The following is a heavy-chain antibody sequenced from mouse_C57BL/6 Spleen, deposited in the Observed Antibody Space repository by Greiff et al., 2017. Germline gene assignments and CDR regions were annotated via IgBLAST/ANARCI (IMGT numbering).Heavy chain of an antibody. CDR2: IHPNSGST. Sequence: QVQLQQPGAELVKPGASVKLSCKASGYTFTSYWMHWVKQRPGQGLEWIGMIHPNSGSTNYNEKFKSKATLTVDKSSSTAYMQLSSLTSEDSAVYYCAEGSYDSYYYYLDDWGPGTTLTVSS. V-gene: IGHV1-64*01. J-gene: IGHJ2*01. CDR1: GYTFTSYW. D-gene: IGHD2-3*01. CDR3: AEGSYDSYYYYLDD.